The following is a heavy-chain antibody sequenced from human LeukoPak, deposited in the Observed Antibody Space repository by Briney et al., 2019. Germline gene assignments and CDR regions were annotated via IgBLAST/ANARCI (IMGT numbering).Heavy chain of an antibody. D-gene: IGHD3-9*01. CDR2: IYYSGST. J-gene: IGHJ4*02. CDR3: ARLDYDILTGYFFDY. CDR1: GGSISSGGYY. V-gene: IGHV4-31*03. Sequence: SQTLSLTCTVSGGSISSGGYYWSWIRQHPGKGLEWIGYIYYSGSTYYSPSLKSRVTISVDTSKNQFSLKLSSVTAADTAVYYCARLDYDILTGYFFDYWGQGTLVTVSS.